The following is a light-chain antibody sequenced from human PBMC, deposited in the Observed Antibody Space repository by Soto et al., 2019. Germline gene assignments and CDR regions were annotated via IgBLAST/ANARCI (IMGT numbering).Light chain of an antibody. V-gene: IGKV3-15*01. CDR2: GAS. CDR1: QSVSSN. CDR3: QQYKNWPPA. J-gene: IGKJ3*01. Sequence: EIVMTQSPATLSVSPGERATLSCRASQSVSSNLAWHQQKPGQAPGLLIYGASTRATGIPARFSGSGSGTEFTLTISSLQSEDFAVYYCQQYKNWPPAFGPGTKVDIK.